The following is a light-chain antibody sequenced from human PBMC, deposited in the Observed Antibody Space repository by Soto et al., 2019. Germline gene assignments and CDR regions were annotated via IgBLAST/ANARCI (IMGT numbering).Light chain of an antibody. Sequence: IRMTQSPSSFSASTGDRVAITCRASQRISNYLNWYQQKPGKAPKLLIYAASTLQSGVPSRFSGSGSGTAFTLTISSLQPEDFATYYCQQSYSTPRTFGQGTKVDIK. V-gene: IGKV1-39*01. J-gene: IGKJ1*01. CDR2: AAS. CDR1: QRISNY. CDR3: QQSYSTPRT.